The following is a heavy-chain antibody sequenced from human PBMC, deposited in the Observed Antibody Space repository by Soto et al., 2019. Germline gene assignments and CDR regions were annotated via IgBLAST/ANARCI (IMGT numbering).Heavy chain of an antibody. CDR2: IYYSGST. J-gene: IGHJ3*02. D-gene: IGHD3-3*01. Sequence: SETLSLTCTFSGGSISSSSYYLGWIRQPPGKGLEWIGSIYYSGSTYYNPSLKSRVTISVDTSKNQFSLKLSSVTAADTAVYYCARRPRLYDFWALDAFDIWGQGTMVTVSS. CDR1: GGSISSSSYY. V-gene: IGHV4-39*01. CDR3: ARRPRLYDFWALDAFDI.